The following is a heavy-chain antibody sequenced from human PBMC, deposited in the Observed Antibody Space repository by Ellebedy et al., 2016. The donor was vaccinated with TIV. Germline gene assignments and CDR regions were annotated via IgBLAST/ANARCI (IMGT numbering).Heavy chain of an antibody. CDR3: ARAAAAGFFWYFDL. J-gene: IGHJ2*01. CDR1: AYSFINYA. V-gene: IGHV7-4-1*02. D-gene: IGHD6-13*01. Sequence: AASVKVSCKASAYSFINYAMNWVRQAPGQGLEWMGWINTNTGNPTYAQGFTGRFVFSLDTSVSTAYLHISSLKAEDTAIYYCARAAAAGFFWYFDLWGRGTLVTVSS. CDR2: INTNTGNP.